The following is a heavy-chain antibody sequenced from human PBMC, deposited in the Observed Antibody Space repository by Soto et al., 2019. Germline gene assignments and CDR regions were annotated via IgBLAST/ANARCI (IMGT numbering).Heavy chain of an antibody. J-gene: IGHJ4*02. CDR2: INSGGGGT. CDR1: GFTFSSYA. D-gene: IGHD2-15*01. Sequence: PGGSLRLSCAASGFTFSSYAMHWVRQAPGKGLEWVSSINSGGGGTFYSDSVKGRFTISRDNSKNTLCLQINSLRAEDTAVYYCAKRGTYYFDYWGQGALVTVSS. V-gene: IGHV3-23*01. CDR3: AKRGTYYFDY.